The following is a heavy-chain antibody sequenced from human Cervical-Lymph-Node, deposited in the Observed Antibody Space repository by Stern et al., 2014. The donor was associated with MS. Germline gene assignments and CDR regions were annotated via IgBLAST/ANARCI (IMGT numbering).Heavy chain of an antibody. CDR2: SFHPGTT. V-gene: IGHV4-4*02. Sequence: LQLQESGPGLVKPSGTLSLTCTVSGASLRGVNWWTWVRQPPGEGLEWIGKSFHPGTTNYNPSLRSRFVMLVDSSKSQFSLQLTSVTAADTAVYYCARGGGTDSPTYDYWGQGTLVTVS. CDR3: ARGGGTDSPTYDY. CDR1: GASLRGVNW. J-gene: IGHJ4*02. D-gene: IGHD3-16*01.